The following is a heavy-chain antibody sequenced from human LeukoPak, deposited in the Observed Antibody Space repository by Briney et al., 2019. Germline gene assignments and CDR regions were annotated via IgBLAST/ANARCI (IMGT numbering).Heavy chain of an antibody. CDR2: ISAYNGNT. D-gene: IGHD6-13*01. V-gene: IGHV1-18*01. J-gene: IGHJ4*02. CDR1: GYTFTSYG. CDR3: ASSPSIAAAGNYYLDY. Sequence: ASVKVSCKASGYTFTSYGISWVRQAPGQGLEWMGWISAYNGNTNYAQKLQGRVAMTTDTSTSTAYMELRSLRSDDTAVYYCASSPSIAAAGNYYLDYWGQGTLVTVSS.